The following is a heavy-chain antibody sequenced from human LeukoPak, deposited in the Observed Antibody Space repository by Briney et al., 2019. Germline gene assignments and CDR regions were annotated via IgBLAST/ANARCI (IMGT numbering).Heavy chain of an antibody. Sequence: SETLSLTCIDPGGSISSYYWCWIRQPPGKGLEWIGYIYYSGSINYNPSLKSRVTISVDTSKNQCSLKLGSVPAADTAVYYCARAIVVVPAARTTVTTDPWYFDLWGRGTLVTVSS. J-gene: IGHJ2*01. CDR2: IYYSGSI. CDR1: GGSISSYY. D-gene: IGHD2-2*01. CDR3: ARAIVVVPAARTTVTTDPWYFDL. V-gene: IGHV4-59*01.